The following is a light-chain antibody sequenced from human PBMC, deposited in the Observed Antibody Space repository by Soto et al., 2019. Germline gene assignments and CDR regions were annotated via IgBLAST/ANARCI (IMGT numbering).Light chain of an antibody. J-gene: IGLJ2*01. CDR2: LNNDGSH. V-gene: IGLV4-69*01. Sequence: QSVLTQSPSASASLGASVKLTCTLSSGHSSYAIAWHQQQPEKGPRYLMKLNNDGSHSKGDGIPDRFSGSSSGAQRYLTISSLQSEDEADYYCQTWGTVVFGGGTQLTVL. CDR1: SGHSSYA. CDR3: QTWGTVV.